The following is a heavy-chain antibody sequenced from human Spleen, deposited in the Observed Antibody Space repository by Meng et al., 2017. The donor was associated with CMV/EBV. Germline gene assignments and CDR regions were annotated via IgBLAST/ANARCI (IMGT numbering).Heavy chain of an antibody. CDR3: ATRTYCSSSSCKSMDV. V-gene: IGHV4-34*01. J-gene: IGHJ6*02. CDR2: INHSGST. Sequence: SETLSLTCAVYGGSFSGYYWSWIRQPPGKELEWIGEINHSGSTNYNPSLKSRVTISLDTSKNQFSLKLSSVTAADTAVYYCATRTYCSSSSCKSMDVWGQGTTVTVSS. CDR1: GGSFSGYY. D-gene: IGHD2-2*01.